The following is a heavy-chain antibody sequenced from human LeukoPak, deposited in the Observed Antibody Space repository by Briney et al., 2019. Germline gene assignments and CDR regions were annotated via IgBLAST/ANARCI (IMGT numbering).Heavy chain of an antibody. Sequence: SETLSLTCTVSGDSISSYYWTWLRQPPGKGLEWIGYIYYSGSTNYNPSLKSRVTISADTSKNQFSLKLSSVTAADTAVYYCARVTYSSSSGGAFDIWGQGTTVTVSS. CDR3: ARVTYSSSSGGAFDI. CDR1: GDSISSYY. J-gene: IGHJ3*02. CDR2: IYYSGST. D-gene: IGHD6-6*01. V-gene: IGHV4-59*01.